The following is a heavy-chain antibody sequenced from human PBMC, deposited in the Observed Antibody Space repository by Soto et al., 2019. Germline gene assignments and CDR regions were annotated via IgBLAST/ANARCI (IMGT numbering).Heavy chain of an antibody. CDR1: GGSFSGYY. D-gene: IGHD6-6*01. J-gene: IGHJ4*02. CDR2: INHSGST. CDR3: ARLPPYSSSSGLKDY. V-gene: IGHV4-34*01. Sequence: PSETLSLTCAVYGGSFSGYYWSWIRQPPGKGLEWIGEINHSGSTNYNPSLKSRVTISVDTSKNQFSLKLSSVTAADTAVYYCARLPPYSSSSGLKDYWGQGTLVTVS.